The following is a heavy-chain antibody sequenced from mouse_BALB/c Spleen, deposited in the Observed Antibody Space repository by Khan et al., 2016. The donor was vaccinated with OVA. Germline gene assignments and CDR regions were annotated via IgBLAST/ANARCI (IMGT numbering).Heavy chain of an antibody. Sequence: QIQLVQSGPELKQPGETVQISCKASGFTFTNYGMNWVKQAPGKDLKWMGWINTYTGEPTFADDFKGRFAFSLETSASTAYLQINSLKNEDTATYFCARVGYNGTMDCWGQGTSVTVSS. D-gene: IGHD2-14*01. CDR1: GFTFTNYG. J-gene: IGHJ4*01. CDR2: INTYTGEP. V-gene: IGHV9-3-1*01. CDR3: ARVGYNGTMDC.